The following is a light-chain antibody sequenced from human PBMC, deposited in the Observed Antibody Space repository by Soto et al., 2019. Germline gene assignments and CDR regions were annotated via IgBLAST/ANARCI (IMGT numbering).Light chain of an antibody. CDR3: LLYYGGAQVWA. Sequence: QTVVTQEPSLTVSPGGTVTLTCASSTGAVTSGNYPNWFQQKPGQAPRTLIYSTNRKQSWTPARFSGSLFGGKAALTLSGVQPEDEAEYYCLLYYGGAQVWAFGGGTKVTVL. J-gene: IGLJ3*02. CDR1: TGAVTSGNY. CDR2: STN. V-gene: IGLV7-43*01.